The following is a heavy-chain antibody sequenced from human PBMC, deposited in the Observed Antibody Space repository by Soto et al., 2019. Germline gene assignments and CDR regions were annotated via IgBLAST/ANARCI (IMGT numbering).Heavy chain of an antibody. J-gene: IGHJ4*02. Sequence: SETLSLTSTFTGDSVNIGTYDWAWIRQPPGKGLEWIGYISYSGSTNHNPSLESRVTISLDRSKNQFSLKLSSVTAAETAVYFCARVAYDSSANYYVHYFDYWGQGTMVTVSS. CDR1: GDSVNIGTYD. D-gene: IGHD3-22*01. V-gene: IGHV4-61*01. CDR2: ISYSGST. CDR3: ARVAYDSSANYYVHYFDY.